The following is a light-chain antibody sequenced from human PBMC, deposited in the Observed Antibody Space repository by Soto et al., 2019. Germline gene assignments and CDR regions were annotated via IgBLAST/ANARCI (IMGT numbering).Light chain of an antibody. V-gene: IGKV3-20*01. CDR3: QQYHSSPYT. CDR2: NTS. CDR1: QSLISY. Sequence: EVVLTQSPGTQSLSPGARVTLSCRASQSLISYLAWYQQKPGQAPRLLIYNTSSRATGIPDRFSGSGSGTDFALTISRLEPDDFALYHCQQYHSSPYTFGQGTKLEIK. J-gene: IGKJ2*01.